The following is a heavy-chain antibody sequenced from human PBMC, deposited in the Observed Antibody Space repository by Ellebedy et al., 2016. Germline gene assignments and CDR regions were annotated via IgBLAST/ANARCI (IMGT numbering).Heavy chain of an antibody. V-gene: IGHV4-34*01. CDR3: AREALSSSWYRNWFDP. Sequence: SETLSLTCAVYGGSFSGYYWSWIRQPPGKGLEWIGEIYHSGSTNYNPSLKSRVTISVDKSKNQFSLKLSSVTAADTAVYYCAREALSSSWYRNWFDPWGQGTLVTVSS. D-gene: IGHD6-13*01. J-gene: IGHJ5*02. CDR1: GGSFSGYY. CDR2: IYHSGST.